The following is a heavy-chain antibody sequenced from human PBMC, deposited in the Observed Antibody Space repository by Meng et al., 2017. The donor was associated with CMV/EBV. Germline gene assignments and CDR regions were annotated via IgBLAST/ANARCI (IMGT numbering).Heavy chain of an antibody. CDR2: ISGYNGVT. V-gene: IGHV1-18*01. CDR1: GYTFNTFG. CDR3: ARDASFYYDSTGYHSAY. Sequence: QVELVQSGPEVEKPGASVRVSGKASGYTFNTFGISWERQAPGQGMEWMGWISGYNGVTNYAPKKQGKVTMKTDPSRGTAYLELWSLRSEDTAVYFCARDASFYYDSTGYHSAYWGQGTLVTVSS. D-gene: IGHD3-22*01. J-gene: IGHJ4*02.